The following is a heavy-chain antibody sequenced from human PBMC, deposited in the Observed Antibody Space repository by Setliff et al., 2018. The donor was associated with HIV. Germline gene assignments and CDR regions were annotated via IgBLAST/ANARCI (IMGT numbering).Heavy chain of an antibody. CDR2: IYGGGTT. Sequence: LRLSCAASGFTVSSNYMSWVRQAPGKGLEWVSVIYGGGTTHYADSVKGRFTISRDNSKNTLYLQMNNLRPEDTAVYYCARGGPGYCSGASCSLFDYWGRGTLVTVSS. V-gene: IGHV3-66*02. CDR3: ARGGPGYCSGASCSLFDY. J-gene: IGHJ4*02. D-gene: IGHD2-15*01. CDR1: GFTVSSNY.